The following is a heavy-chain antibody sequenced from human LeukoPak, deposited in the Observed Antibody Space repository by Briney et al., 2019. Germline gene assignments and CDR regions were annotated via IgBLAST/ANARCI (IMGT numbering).Heavy chain of an antibody. CDR3: ARDYRWFGPDY. CDR1: GYTFNSYG. CDR2: ISADNTDT. J-gene: IGHJ4*02. V-gene: IGHV1-18*01. D-gene: IGHD3-10*01. Sequence: ASVKVSCKTSGYTFNSYGISWLRQAPGQGLEWMGWISADNTDTKSAQNLQGRVTISTDTSTSTAYMELGNLRSDATAVYYCARDYRWFGPDYWGQGTLVTVSS.